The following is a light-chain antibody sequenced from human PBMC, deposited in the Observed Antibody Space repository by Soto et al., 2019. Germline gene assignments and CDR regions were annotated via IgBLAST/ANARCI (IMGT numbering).Light chain of an antibody. CDR2: DVS. CDR1: NSDVGGYNY. Sequence: QSALTQPASVSGSPGQSITISCTGTNSDVGGYNYVSWYQQYPGKAPKLIIYDVSNRPSGVSNRFSGSKSGNTASLTISGLQAEDEADYYCSSYAHSDTHVVFGGGTKLTDL. V-gene: IGLV2-14*01. J-gene: IGLJ2*01. CDR3: SSYAHSDTHVV.